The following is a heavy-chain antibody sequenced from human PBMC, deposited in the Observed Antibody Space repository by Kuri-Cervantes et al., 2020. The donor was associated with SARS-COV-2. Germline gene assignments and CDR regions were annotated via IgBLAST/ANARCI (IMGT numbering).Heavy chain of an antibody. J-gene: IGHJ5*02. V-gene: IGHV4-59*12. CDR2: IYYSGST. Sequence: LRLSCTVSGGSISSYYWSWIRQPPGKGLEWIGYIYYSGSTNYNPSLKSRVTISVDTSKNQFSLKLSSVTAADTAVYYWASVGGGGWFDPWGQGTLVTVSS. CDR3: ASVGGGGWFDP. CDR1: GGSISSYY. D-gene: IGHD3-16*01.